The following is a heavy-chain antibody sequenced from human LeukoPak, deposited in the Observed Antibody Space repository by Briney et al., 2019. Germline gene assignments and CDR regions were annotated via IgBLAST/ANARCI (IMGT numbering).Heavy chain of an antibody. Sequence: PSETLSLTCTVSGGSISSYYWSWIRQPPGKGLEWIGYIYYSGSTNYNPSLKSRVTISVVTSKNQFSLKLSSVTAADTAVYYCARSYDSSGADIWGQGTMVTVSS. CDR3: ARSYDSSGADI. CDR1: GGSISSYY. D-gene: IGHD3-22*01. V-gene: IGHV4-59*01. CDR2: IYYSGST. J-gene: IGHJ3*02.